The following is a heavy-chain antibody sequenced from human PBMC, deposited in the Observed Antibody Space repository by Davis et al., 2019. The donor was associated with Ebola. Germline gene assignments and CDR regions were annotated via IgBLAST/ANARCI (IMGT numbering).Heavy chain of an antibody. CDR3: ARRITMVRGVIIDWYFDL. Sequence: GGSLRLSCAASGFTFSAYYMSWIRQAPGKGLEWVSYISSSSSYTNYADSVKGRFTISRDNAKNSLYLQMNSLRAEDTAVYYCARRITMVRGVIIDWYFDLWGRGTLVTVSS. V-gene: IGHV3-11*06. J-gene: IGHJ2*01. D-gene: IGHD3-10*01. CDR1: GFTFSAYY. CDR2: ISSSSSYT.